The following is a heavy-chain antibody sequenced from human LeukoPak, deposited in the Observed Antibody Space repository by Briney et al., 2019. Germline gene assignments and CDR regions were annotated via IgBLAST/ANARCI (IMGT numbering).Heavy chain of an antibody. J-gene: IGHJ3*02. Sequence: SETLSLTCTVSGGSISSYYWSWIRQPPGKGLEWIGYIYYSGSTNYNPSLKSRVTISVDTSKNQFSLKLGSVTAADTAVYYCARDCGSDCSQAFDIWGQGTMVTVSS. CDR2: IYYSGST. CDR1: GGSISSYY. V-gene: IGHV4-59*01. D-gene: IGHD2-21*02. CDR3: ARDCGSDCSQAFDI.